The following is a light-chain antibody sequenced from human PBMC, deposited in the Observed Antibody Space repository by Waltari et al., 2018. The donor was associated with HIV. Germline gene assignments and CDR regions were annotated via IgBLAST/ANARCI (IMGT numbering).Light chain of an antibody. J-gene: IGLJ2*01. CDR1: SSNIGPNA. V-gene: IGLV1-44*01. CDR2: SNK. CDR3: SAWDDSLSAVI. Sequence: QSALPQLPSTSATPGQRVTVSCSGSSSNIGPNAINWYQPLPETAPKLLIYSNKQRPSGVPGRFSGSKSGTSASLVISDLQSTDEAVYFCSAWDDSLSAVIFGGGTKLTVL.